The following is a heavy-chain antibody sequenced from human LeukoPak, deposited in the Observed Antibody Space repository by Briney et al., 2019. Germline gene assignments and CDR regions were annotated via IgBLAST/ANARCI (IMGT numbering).Heavy chain of an antibody. V-gene: IGHV1-69*04. Sequence: ASVKVSFKASGGPFHSYSITWGGPAPGQGVEWMGRIIPILGIANYAQKFQGRVTITADKSTSTAYMELSSLRSEDTAVYYCARADGDPNWFDPWGQGTLVTVSS. J-gene: IGHJ5*02. CDR2: IIPILGIA. D-gene: IGHD4-17*01. CDR1: GGPFHSYS. CDR3: ARADGDPNWFDP.